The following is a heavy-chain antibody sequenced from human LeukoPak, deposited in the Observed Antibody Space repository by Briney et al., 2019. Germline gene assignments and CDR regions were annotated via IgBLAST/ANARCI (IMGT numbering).Heavy chain of an antibody. V-gene: IGHV4-39*01. Sequence: SETLSLACTVSGGSISSSRYYWGWIRQPPGKGLEWIGSIYYSGSTYYNPSLKSRVTISVDTSKNQFSLKLSSVTAADTAVYYCARHDPDYYFDYWGQGTLVTVSS. CDR3: ARHDPDYYFDY. CDR1: GGSISSSRYY. CDR2: IYYSGST. J-gene: IGHJ4*02.